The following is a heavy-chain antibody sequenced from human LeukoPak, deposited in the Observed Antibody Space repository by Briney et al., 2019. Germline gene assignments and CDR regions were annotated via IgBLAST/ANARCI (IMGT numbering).Heavy chain of an antibody. J-gene: IGHJ4*02. V-gene: IGHV4-30-2*01. CDR3: ASSGWLSDYFDY. Sequence: PSETLSLTCAVSGGSISSGGYSWSWIRQPPGKGLEWIGYIYHSGSTYYNPSLKSRVTISVDRSKNQFSLKLSSVTAADTAVYYCASSGWLSDYFDYWGQETLVTVSS. D-gene: IGHD3-22*01. CDR2: IYHSGST. CDR1: GGSISSGGYS.